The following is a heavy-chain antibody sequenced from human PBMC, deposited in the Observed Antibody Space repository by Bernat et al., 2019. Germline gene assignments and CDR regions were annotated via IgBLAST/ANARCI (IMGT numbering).Heavy chain of an antibody. Sequence: QLQLQESGPGLVKPSETLSLTCTVSGGSISSSSYYWGWIRQPPGKVLEWIGSIYYSGSTYYNPSLKSRVTISVDTSKNQFSLKLSSVTAADTAVYYCARQRIQLWSLPPYWFDPWGQGTLVTVSS. V-gene: IGHV4-39*01. D-gene: IGHD5-18*01. CDR2: IYYSGST. CDR3: ARQRIQLWSLPPYWFDP. J-gene: IGHJ5*02. CDR1: GGSISSSSYY.